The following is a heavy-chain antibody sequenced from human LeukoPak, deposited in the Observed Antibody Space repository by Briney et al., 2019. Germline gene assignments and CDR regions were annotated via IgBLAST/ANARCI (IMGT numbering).Heavy chain of an antibody. Sequence: GGSLRLSCAASGFTLSIFEVMCVRGSTGKGGEWVSYISSSGRTFYYADSVKGRFTISRDNGKNSLYLQMNSLRAEDTALYYCAIVGGGAFDIWGQGTMVTVSS. CDR2: ISSSGRTF. V-gene: IGHV3-48*03. D-gene: IGHD3-10*01. CDR1: GFTLSIFE. J-gene: IGHJ3*02. CDR3: AIVGGGAFDI.